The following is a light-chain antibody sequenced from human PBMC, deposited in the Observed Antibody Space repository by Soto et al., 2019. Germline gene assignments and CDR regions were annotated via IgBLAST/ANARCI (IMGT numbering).Light chain of an antibody. CDR2: DAS. V-gene: IGKV3-11*01. J-gene: IGKJ1*01. CDR1: QTVRNNY. Sequence: FVLTQSPGTLSLSPGERATLSCRSSQTVRNNYLAWYQQKPGQAPRLXIYDASNRATGIPARFSGSGSGTDFTLTISSLEPEDFAVYYCQQRSNWRGTFGQGTKVDIK. CDR3: QQRSNWRGT.